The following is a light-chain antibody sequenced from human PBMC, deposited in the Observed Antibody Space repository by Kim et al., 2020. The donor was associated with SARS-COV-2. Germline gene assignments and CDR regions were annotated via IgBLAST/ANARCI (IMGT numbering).Light chain of an antibody. V-gene: IGKV1D-13*01. CDR1: QGISSA. Sequence: AIQLTQSPSSLPASVGDRVIITCRASQGISSALAWYQQKPGKAPKLLIYDASNLESGVPSRFSGSGSGTDFTLTISSLQPEDFATYFCQQFNNYPLTFGGGTKVEIK. J-gene: IGKJ4*01. CDR3: QQFNNYPLT. CDR2: DAS.